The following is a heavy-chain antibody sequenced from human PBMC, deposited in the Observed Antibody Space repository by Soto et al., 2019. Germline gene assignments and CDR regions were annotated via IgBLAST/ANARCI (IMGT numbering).Heavy chain of an antibody. CDR3: AVAVAGIGFEHNWLDP. J-gene: IGHJ5*02. Sequence: SVKVSCKASGGTFSSYAISWVRRAPGQGLEWMGGIIPIFGTANYAQKFQGRVTITADESTSTAYMELSSLRSEDTAVYYCAVAVAGIGFEHNWLDPWGQGTLVTVSS. V-gene: IGHV1-69*13. CDR1: GGTFSSYA. CDR2: IIPIFGTA. D-gene: IGHD6-19*01.